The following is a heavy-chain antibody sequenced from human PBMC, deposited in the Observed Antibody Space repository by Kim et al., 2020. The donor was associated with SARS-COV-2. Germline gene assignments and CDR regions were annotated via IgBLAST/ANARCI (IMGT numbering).Heavy chain of an antibody. D-gene: IGHD2-2*01. Sequence: GGSLRLSCAASGFTFRSYEMHWVRQAPGKGLEWVSYISSSSNSKYYADSVKGRFTISRDNAKDSLYLQMNGLRAEDTAVYYCAREVLDSPDAFDIWGRGAMVTVSS. CDR2: ISSSSNSK. CDR1: GFTFRSYE. CDR3: AREVLDSPDAFDI. V-gene: IGHV3-48*03. J-gene: IGHJ3*02.